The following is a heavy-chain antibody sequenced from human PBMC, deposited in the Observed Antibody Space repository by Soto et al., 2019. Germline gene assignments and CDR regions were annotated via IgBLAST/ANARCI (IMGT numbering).Heavy chain of an antibody. Sequence: QVQLVESGGGVVQPGRSLRLSCAASGFTFSSYDMHWVRQAPGKGLEWVAVISYDGSNKYYADSVKGRFTISRDNSKNTLYLQMNSLRAEDTAVYYCARDGGGYCSSTSCYAGIRYFDLWGRGTLVTVSS. CDR2: ISYDGSNK. V-gene: IGHV3-30-3*01. CDR3: ARDGGGYCSSTSCYAGIRYFDL. J-gene: IGHJ2*01. CDR1: GFTFSSYD. D-gene: IGHD2-2*01.